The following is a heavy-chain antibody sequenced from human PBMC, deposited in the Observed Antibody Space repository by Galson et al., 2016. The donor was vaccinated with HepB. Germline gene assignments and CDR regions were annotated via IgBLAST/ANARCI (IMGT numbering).Heavy chain of an antibody. J-gene: IGHJ3*01. CDR2: TNQAGSGK. D-gene: IGHD6-19*01. CDR3: VGGYTSGI. CDR1: GFTFSAYW. Sequence: SLRLSCAASGFTFSAYWMTWIRQAPGKGLEWVANTNQAGSGKHYVDSAKGRFTVSRDNAKNSVFLDMNSLRAEDTAVYYCVGGYTSGIWGQGTTVTVSS. V-gene: IGHV3-7*01.